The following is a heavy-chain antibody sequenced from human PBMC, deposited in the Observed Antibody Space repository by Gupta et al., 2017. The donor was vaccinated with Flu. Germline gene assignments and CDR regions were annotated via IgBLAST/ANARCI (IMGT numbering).Heavy chain of an antibody. CDR3: ARLFTIFGVVMPGVDV. J-gene: IGHJ6*02. CDR2: INPNSGGT. D-gene: IGHD3-3*01. V-gene: IGHV1-2*02. Sequence: QVQLVQSGAEVKKPGASVKVSCKASGYTFTGYYMHWVRQAPGQGLEWMGWINPNSGGTNYAQKFQGRVTMTRDTSISTACMELSRLRSDDTAVYYCARLFTIFGVVMPGVDVWGQGTTVTVSS. CDR1: GYTFTGYY.